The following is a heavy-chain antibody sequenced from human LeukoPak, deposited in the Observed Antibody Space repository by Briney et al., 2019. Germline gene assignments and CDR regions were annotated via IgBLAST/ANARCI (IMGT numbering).Heavy chain of an antibody. CDR3: AREGRIAAADY. CDR1: GFTFSSYA. CDR2: ISYDGSNK. V-gene: IGHV3-30-3*01. D-gene: IGHD6-13*01. Sequence: PGGSLRLSCAASGFTFSSYAMHWVRQAPGKGLEWVAVISYDGSNKYYADSVKGRFTISRDNAKNSLYLQMNSLRAEDTAVYYCAREGRIAAADYWGQGTLVTVSS. J-gene: IGHJ4*02.